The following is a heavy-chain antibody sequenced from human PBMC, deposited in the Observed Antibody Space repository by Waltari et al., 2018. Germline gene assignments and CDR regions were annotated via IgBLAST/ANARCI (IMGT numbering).Heavy chain of an antibody. V-gene: IGHV3-23*01. CDR1: GFTFSSYA. Sequence: EVQLLESGGGLVQPGGSLRLSCAASGFTFSSYAMSWVRQAPGKGREWVAAISGSGGSTYYADAVKGRFTISRDNSKNTLYLQMNSLRAEDTAVYYCAKLKGKVGVAATRPRPFDYWGQGTLVTVSS. CDR2: ISGSGGST. CDR3: AKLKGKVGVAATRPRPFDY. D-gene: IGHD2-15*01. J-gene: IGHJ4*02.